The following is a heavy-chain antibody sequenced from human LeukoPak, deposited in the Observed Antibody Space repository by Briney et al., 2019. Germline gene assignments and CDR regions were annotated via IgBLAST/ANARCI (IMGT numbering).Heavy chain of an antibody. J-gene: IGHJ6*03. CDR3: ARGLLAGRYYYYYYMDV. D-gene: IGHD2/OR15-2a*01. CDR1: GYTFTSYG. Sequence: ASVKVSCKASGYTFTSYGISWVRQAPGQGLEWMGWISAYNGNTNYAQKLQGRVTMTTDTSTSTAYMELRSLRSDDTAVYYCARGLLAGRYYYYYYMDVWGKGTTVTVSS. V-gene: IGHV1-18*01. CDR2: ISAYNGNT.